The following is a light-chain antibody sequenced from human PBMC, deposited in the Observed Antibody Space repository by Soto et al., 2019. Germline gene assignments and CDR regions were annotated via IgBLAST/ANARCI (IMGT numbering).Light chain of an antibody. J-gene: IGLJ3*02. V-gene: IGLV2-14*01. CDR2: EVS. Sequence: QSALTQPASVSGSPGQSITISCTGTRSDIGAYNYVSWYQQHPGKAPKVIIFEVSNRPSGVSNRFSGSKSGNTASLTISGLQPEDEADYHCSSYTGGNTYWIFGGGTKLTVL. CDR1: RSDIGAYNY. CDR3: SSYTGGNTYWI.